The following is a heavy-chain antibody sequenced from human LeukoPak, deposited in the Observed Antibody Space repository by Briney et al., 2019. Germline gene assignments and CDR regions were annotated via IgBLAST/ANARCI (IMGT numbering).Heavy chain of an antibody. V-gene: IGHV5-51*01. Sequence: GASLQISCEASGSRFTMYWIGWVRQLPGKGLEWMGIIYPGDSDTRYSPSFQGQVTISADKSITTAYLHWSSLKASDTAMYYCARSSSSSSIFDIWGQGTMVTVSS. J-gene: IGHJ3*02. D-gene: IGHD6-6*01. CDR2: IYPGDSDT. CDR1: GSRFTMYW. CDR3: ARSSSSSSIFDI.